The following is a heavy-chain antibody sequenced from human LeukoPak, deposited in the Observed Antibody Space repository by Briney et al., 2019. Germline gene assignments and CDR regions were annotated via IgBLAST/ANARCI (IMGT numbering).Heavy chain of an antibody. CDR1: GGSFSGYY. CDR3: ARGSLITFGGVIVYNWFDP. Sequence: SETLSLTCAVYGGSFSGYYWSWIRQPPGKGLEWIGEINHSGSTNYNPSLKSRVTISVDTSKNQFSLKLSSVTAADTAVYYCARGSLITFGGVIVYNWFDPWGQGTLVTVSS. D-gene: IGHD3-16*02. V-gene: IGHV4-34*01. CDR2: INHSGST. J-gene: IGHJ5*02.